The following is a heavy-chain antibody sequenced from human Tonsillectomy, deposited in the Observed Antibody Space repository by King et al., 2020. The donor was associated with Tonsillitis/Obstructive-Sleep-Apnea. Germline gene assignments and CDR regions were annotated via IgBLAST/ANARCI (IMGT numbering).Heavy chain of an antibody. Sequence: QLQESGPGMVKPSENLSLTCTVSGGFISSYYWSWIRQPPGKGLERIRNIYYSGSTNYNPSLKSRVTISVDTSKNQFSLKLSSVTAADTAVYYCARVGKSFDIWGQGAIVTVSS. CDR2: IYYSGST. CDR1: GGFISSYY. D-gene: IGHD1-26*01. J-gene: IGHJ3*02. V-gene: IGHV4-59*01. CDR3: ARVGKSFDI.